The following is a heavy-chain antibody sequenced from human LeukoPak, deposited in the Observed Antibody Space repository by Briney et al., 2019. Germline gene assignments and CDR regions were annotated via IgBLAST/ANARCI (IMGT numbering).Heavy chain of an antibody. J-gene: IGHJ5*02. Sequence: GASVKVSCKASGGTFSSYAISWVRQAPGQGLEWMGGIIPIFGTANYAQKFQGRVTITADESTSTAYMELSSLRSEDTAVYYCVDYDQNWFDPWGQGTLVTVSS. CDR3: VDYDQNWFDP. D-gene: IGHD3-16*01. V-gene: IGHV1-69*13. CDR1: GGTFSSYA. CDR2: IIPIFGTA.